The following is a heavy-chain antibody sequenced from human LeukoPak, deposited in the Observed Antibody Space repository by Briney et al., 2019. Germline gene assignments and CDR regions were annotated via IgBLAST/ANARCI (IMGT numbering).Heavy chain of an antibody. CDR1: GYTFTSYG. CDR2: ISAYNGNT. Sequence: ASVKVSCKASGYTFTSYGISWVRQAPGQGLEWMGWISAYNGNTNYAQKLQGRVTMTTDTSTSTAYMELRSLRSDDTAVYYCARDRGFLEWSFNWFDPWGQGTLVTVSS. CDR3: ARDRGFLEWSFNWFDP. V-gene: IGHV1-18*01. J-gene: IGHJ5*02. D-gene: IGHD3-3*01.